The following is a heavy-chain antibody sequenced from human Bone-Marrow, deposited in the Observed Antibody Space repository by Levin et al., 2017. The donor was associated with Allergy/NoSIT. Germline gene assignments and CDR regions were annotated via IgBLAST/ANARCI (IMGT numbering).Heavy chain of an antibody. D-gene: IGHD6-19*01. CDR1: GFTFSSYA. Sequence: PGGSLRLSCAASGFTFSSYAMHWVRQAPGKGLEWVAVISYDGSNKYYADSVKGRFTISRDNSKNTLYLQMNSLRAEDTAVYYCARAQSQWLEGAFDIWGQGTMVTVSS. CDR2: ISYDGSNK. CDR3: ARAQSQWLEGAFDI. V-gene: IGHV3-30*04. J-gene: IGHJ3*02.